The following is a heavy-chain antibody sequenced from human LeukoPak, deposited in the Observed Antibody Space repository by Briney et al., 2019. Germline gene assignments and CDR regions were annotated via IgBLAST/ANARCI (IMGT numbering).Heavy chain of an antibody. CDR1: GFTFSSYS. D-gene: IGHD3-10*01. Sequence: PGGSLRLSCAASGFTFSSYSMNWVRQASGKGLEWVSYISTGSNMMYYADSVKGRFIISRDNAKNSLYLQMNSLRDEDTAVYYCARGSGSWDYWGQGTLVIVSS. CDR3: ARGSGSWDY. CDR2: ISTGSNMM. J-gene: IGHJ4*02. V-gene: IGHV3-48*02.